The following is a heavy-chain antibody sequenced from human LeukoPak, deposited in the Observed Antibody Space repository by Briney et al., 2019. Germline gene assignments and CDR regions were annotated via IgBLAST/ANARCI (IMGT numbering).Heavy chain of an antibody. D-gene: IGHD2-2*01. Sequence: ASVKVSCKASGYTFTSYDINWVRQAPGQGLEGMGWMNPNSGNTDYAQKFQGRVTITRKTSISTAYMELSSLRSEDTAVYYCARGFGYCSSTCCDDAFDIWGQGTMVTVSS. CDR1: GYTFTSYD. V-gene: IGHV1-8*01. J-gene: IGHJ3*02. CDR3: ARGFGYCSSTCCDDAFDI. CDR2: MNPNSGNT.